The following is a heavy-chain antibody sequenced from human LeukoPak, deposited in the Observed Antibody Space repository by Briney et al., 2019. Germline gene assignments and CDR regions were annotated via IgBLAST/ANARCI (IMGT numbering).Heavy chain of an antibody. V-gene: IGHV4-39*07. Sequence: SETLSLTCTVSGGSISSSSYYWGWIRQPPGKGLEWIGSIYYSGSTYYNPSLKSRVTISVDTSKNQFSLKLSSVTAADTAVYYCARALVGAWGYFDYWGQGTLVTVSS. CDR1: GGSISSSSYY. J-gene: IGHJ4*02. CDR2: IYYSGST. D-gene: IGHD1-26*01. CDR3: ARALVGAWGYFDY.